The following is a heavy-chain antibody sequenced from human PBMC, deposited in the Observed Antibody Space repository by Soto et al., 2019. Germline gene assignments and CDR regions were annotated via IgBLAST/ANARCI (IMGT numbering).Heavy chain of an antibody. J-gene: IGHJ6*02. CDR1: GGSISSSNW. V-gene: IGHV4-4*02. CDR2: IYHSGST. CDR3: ARRGYCTNGVCYYGMNV. Sequence: QVQLQESGPGLVKPSGTLSLTCAVSGGSISSSNWWRWVRQPPGKGLEWIGEIYHSGSTNYNPSLKSRVTIAVYKSKNPFSLKRSSVTAADTAVYYCARRGYCTNGVCYYGMNVWGQGTTVTVSS. D-gene: IGHD2-8*01.